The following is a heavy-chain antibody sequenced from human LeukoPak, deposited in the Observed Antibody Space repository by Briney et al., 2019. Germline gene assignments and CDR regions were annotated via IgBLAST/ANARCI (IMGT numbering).Heavy chain of an antibody. CDR2: ISGSGGST. J-gene: IGHJ6*02. D-gene: IGHD3-10*01. V-gene: IGHV3-23*01. CDR1: GLTFSSQA. Sequence: GGSLRLLCAASGLTFSSQAMRGARQAPGKGLEEVLAISGSGGSTYYADSVKGRFTISRDNSKNTPYLQLNSLRAEDTAVYYCANGGSRYYYYGMDVWGQGTTVTVSS. CDR3: ANGGSRYYYYGMDV.